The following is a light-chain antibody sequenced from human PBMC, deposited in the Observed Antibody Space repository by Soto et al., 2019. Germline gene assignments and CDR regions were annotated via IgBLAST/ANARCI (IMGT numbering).Light chain of an antibody. CDR3: QHYSSSLT. V-gene: IGKV3-20*01. Sequence: IVLTQAPGTLTLSPGERDTLSCRAKQGVSSSVGWYQQKPGQAPRLLIYGASSRATSIPDRFSGSGSGPDFTLTISRLEPEDFAVYFCQHYSSSLTFGQGTKVDIK. J-gene: IGKJ1*01. CDR1: QGVSSS. CDR2: GAS.